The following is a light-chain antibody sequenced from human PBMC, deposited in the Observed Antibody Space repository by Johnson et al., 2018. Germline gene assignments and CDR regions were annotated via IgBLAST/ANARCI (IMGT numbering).Light chain of an antibody. J-gene: IGLJ1*01. CDR2: ENN. CDR3: GTGDSSLSAGNV. CDR1: SSNIGNNY. V-gene: IGLV1-51*02. Sequence: QSVLTQPPSVSAAPGQKVTISCSGSSSNIGNNYVSWYQQLPGTAPKLLIYENNKRPSGIPDRFSGSKSCTSATLGITGLQTGDEADYYCGTGDSSLSAGNVFGTGTKVTVL.